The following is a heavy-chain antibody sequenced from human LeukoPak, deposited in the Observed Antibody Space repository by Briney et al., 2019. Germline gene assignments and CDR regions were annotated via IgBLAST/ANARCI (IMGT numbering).Heavy chain of an antibody. V-gene: IGHV1-8*01. CDR2: MNPNSGNT. D-gene: IGHD6-13*01. Sequence: GASVKVSCKASGYTFTSYDINWVRQATGQGLEWMGWMNPNSGNTGYAQKFQGRVTMTRNTSISTAYMELSSLRSEDTAVYYCARGRGPPNSNRDFYYYYYMDVWGTGTTVTVSS. J-gene: IGHJ6*03. CDR1: GYTFTSYD. CDR3: ARGRGPPNSNRDFYYYYYMDV.